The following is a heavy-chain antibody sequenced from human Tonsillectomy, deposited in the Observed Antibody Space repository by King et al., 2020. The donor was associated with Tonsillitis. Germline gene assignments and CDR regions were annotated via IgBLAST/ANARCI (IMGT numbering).Heavy chain of an antibody. CDR2: INLIGST. V-gene: IGHV4-34*01. J-gene: IGHJ3*02. CDR3: ARGPMITFGGVIGDAFDI. Sequence: VQLQQWGAGLLKPSETLSLTCAVYGGSFSGYYWSWIRQPPGKGREWFGEINLIGSTNYTPSLKSRVTISVDTPKNQFSLKLSSVTAADTAVYYCARGPMITFGGVIGDAFDIWGQGTMVTVSS. CDR1: GGSFSGYY. D-gene: IGHD3-16*02.